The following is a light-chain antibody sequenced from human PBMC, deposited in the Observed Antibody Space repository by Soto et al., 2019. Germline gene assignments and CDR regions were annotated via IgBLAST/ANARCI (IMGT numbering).Light chain of an antibody. CDR1: QSIGHF. CDR2: ATS. CDR3: QQDYDIPHT. V-gene: IGKV1-39*01. J-gene: IGKJ2*01. Sequence: DIQVTQSPSSLSTSIGDKVTITCRASQSIGHFLNWYQQKPGKAPNVIIYATSTLRSGVPSRFTGSGSGTDFTLTITNLQPQDFADYFCQQDYDIPHTFGQGTSLEI.